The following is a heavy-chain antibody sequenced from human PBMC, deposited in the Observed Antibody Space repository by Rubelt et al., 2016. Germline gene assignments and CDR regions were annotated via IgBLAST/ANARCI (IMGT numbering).Heavy chain of an antibody. CDR3: AKDPPIYCSSTSCHPLHAVDY. J-gene: IGHJ4*02. V-gene: IGHV3-23*04. Sequence: VQLVESGGGVVQPGRSLRLSCAASGFTFSSYSMSWVRQAPGKGLEWVSAISGSGGSTYYADSVKGRFTISRDNSKNTLYLQMNSLRAEDTAVYYCAKDPPIYCSSTSCHPLHAVDYWGQGTLVTVSS. CDR2: ISGSGGST. D-gene: IGHD2-2*01. CDR1: GFTFSSYS.